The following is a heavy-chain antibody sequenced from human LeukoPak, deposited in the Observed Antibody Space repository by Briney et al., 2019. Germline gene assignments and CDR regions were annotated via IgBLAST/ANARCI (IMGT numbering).Heavy chain of an antibody. CDR1: GGSFSGYY. CDR2: INHSGST. CDR3: AATYYYDSSGYFPCYFDY. J-gene: IGHJ4*02. V-gene: IGHV4-34*01. Sequence: PSETLSLTCAVYGGSFSGYYWSWIRQPPGKGLEWIGEINHSGSTNYNPSPKSRVTISVDTSKNQFSLKLSSVTAADTAVYYCAATYYYDSSGYFPCYFDYWGQGTLVTVSS. D-gene: IGHD3-22*01.